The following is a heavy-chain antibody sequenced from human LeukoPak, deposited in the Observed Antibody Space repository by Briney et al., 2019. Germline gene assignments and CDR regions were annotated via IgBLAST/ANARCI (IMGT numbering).Heavy chain of an antibody. CDR3: ARVPDPSHDYYMDV. CDR2: ISAYNGNT. Sequence: ASVKVSCKASGYTFTSYGISWVRQAPGQGLEWMGWISAYNGNTNYAQKLQGRVTMTTDTSTSTAYMELRSLRSDDTAVYYGARVPDPSHDYYMDVLLKGTTVTVSS. CDR1: GYTFTSYG. V-gene: IGHV1-18*01. J-gene: IGHJ6*03.